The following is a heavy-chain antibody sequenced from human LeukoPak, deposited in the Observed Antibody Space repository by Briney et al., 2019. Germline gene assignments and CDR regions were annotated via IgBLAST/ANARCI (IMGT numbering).Heavy chain of an antibody. V-gene: IGHV1-69*13. D-gene: IGHD5-12*01. CDR1: GGTFSSYA. J-gene: IGHJ4*02. CDR3: ARESSQDSGYVYFDY. CDR2: IIPIFGTA. Sequence: SVKVSCKASGGTFSSYAISWVRQAPGQGLKWMGGIIPIFGTANYAQKFQGRVTITADESTSTAYMELSSLRSEDTAVYYCARESSQDSGYVYFDYWGQGTLVTVSS.